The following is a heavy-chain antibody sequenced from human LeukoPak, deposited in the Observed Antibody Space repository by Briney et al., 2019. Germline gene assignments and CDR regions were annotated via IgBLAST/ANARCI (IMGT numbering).Heavy chain of an antibody. CDR1: GFAISTYA. V-gene: IGHV3-21*04. CDR3: ARQLGYCAAGTCYFDS. Sequence: GGSLRLSCAASGFAISTYAMAWVRQAPGKGLEWISSLSSGRSPSYSLEGRLTMSSDNARNTLYLQIDNLRGEDTAMYYCARQLGYCAAGTCYFDSWGHGTQVTVSS. D-gene: IGHD2-8*02. CDR2: LSSGRSP. J-gene: IGHJ4*01.